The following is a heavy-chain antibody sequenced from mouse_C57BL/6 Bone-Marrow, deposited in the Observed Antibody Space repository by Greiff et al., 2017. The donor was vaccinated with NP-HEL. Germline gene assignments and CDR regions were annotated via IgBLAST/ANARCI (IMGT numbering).Heavy chain of an antibody. CDR1: GYTFTSYW. D-gene: IGHD1-1*01. J-gene: IGHJ1*03. CDR2: IHPNSGST. V-gene: IGHV1-64*01. Sequence: QVQLQQSGAELVKPGASVKLSCKASGYTFTSYWMHWVKQRPGQGLEWIGMIHPNSGSTNYNEKFKSKATLTVDKSSSTAYMQLSSLTSEDSAVYYCAPHYYSSSYWYFDVWGTGTTVTVSS. CDR3: APHYYSSSYWYFDV.